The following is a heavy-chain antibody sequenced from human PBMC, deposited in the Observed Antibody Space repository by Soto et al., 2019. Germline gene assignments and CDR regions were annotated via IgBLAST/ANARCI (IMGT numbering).Heavy chain of an antibody. CDR1: GFTFSSYE. Sequence: GGSLRLSCAASGFTFSSYEMNWVRQAPGKGLEWDSYISSSGSTIYYADSVKGRFTISRDDAKNSLYLQMNSLRAEDTAVYYCARDRDYYDFWSGYYSPGTYGMDVWGQGTTVTVSS. D-gene: IGHD3-3*01. CDR3: ARDRDYYDFWSGYYSPGTYGMDV. V-gene: IGHV3-48*03. CDR2: ISSSGSTI. J-gene: IGHJ6*02.